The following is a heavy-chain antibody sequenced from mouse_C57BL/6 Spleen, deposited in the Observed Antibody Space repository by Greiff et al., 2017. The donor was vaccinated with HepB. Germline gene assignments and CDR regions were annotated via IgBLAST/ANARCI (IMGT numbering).Heavy chain of an antibody. CDR1: GFTFSDYG. CDR3: AGDITTVVAPTSGDYFDY. D-gene: IGHD1-1*01. Sequence: EVQVVESGGGLVKPGGSLKLSCAASGFTFSDYGMHWVRQAPEKGLEWVAYISSGSSTIYYADTVKGRFTISRDNAKNTLFLQMTSLRPEDTAMYYCAGDITTVVAPTSGDYFDYWGQGTTLTVSS. J-gene: IGHJ2*01. CDR2: ISSGSSTI. V-gene: IGHV5-17*01.